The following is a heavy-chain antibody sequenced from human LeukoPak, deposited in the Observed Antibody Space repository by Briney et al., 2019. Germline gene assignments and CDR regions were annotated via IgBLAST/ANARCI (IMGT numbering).Heavy chain of an antibody. D-gene: IGHD1-1*01. Sequence: GGSLRLSCAASGFTVSSNYMSWVRQAPGKGLEWVSIISSGGGSYYADSVKGRFTISRDNSKNTLYLQMNSLRAEDTAVYYCARDPHRTGTDKMFDYRGQGTLVSVSS. CDR1: GFTVSSNY. CDR3: ARDPHRTGTDKMFDY. V-gene: IGHV3-66*01. J-gene: IGHJ4*02. CDR2: ISSGGGS.